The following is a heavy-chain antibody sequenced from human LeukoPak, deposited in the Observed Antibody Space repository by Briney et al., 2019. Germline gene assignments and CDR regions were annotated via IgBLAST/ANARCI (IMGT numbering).Heavy chain of an antibody. V-gene: IGHV3-21*01. CDR1: GFTFSSYS. J-gene: IGHJ5*02. CDR2: ISSSSSYI. CDR3: ARGPDIVVVPAAIDSGWFDP. Sequence: GSLRLSCAASGFTFSSYSMNWVRQAPGKGLEWVSSISSSSSYIYYADSVKGRFTISTDNAKTSLYLQMNSLRAEDTAVYYCARGPDIVVVPAAIDSGWFDPWGQGTLVTVSS. D-gene: IGHD2-2*01.